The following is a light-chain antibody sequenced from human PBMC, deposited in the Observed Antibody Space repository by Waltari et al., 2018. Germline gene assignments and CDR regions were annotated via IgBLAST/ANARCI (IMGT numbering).Light chain of an antibody. CDR3: AAWDDILKGHV. Sequence: QSVLTQPPPASGTPGQRVIIYCSGRSTNIGSYLVNWSQQLPGTAPKLLIYSNNQRPSGVPDRFSGSKSGTSVALAISGLQSEDGADYYCAAWDDILKGHVFGSGTKVAVL. V-gene: IGLV1-44*01. CDR2: SNN. J-gene: IGLJ1*01. CDR1: STNIGSYL.